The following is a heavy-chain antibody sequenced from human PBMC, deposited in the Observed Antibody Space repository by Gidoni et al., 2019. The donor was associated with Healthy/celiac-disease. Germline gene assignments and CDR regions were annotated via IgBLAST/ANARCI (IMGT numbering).Heavy chain of an antibody. J-gene: IGHJ4*02. D-gene: IGHD3-10*01. Sequence: EVQLLESGGGLVQPGGSLRLSCAASGFTFSSYAMSWVRQAPGKGLEWVSAISGSGGSTYYADSVKGRFTISRDNSKNTLYLQMNSLRAEDTAVYYCAKVIWFGELLQVEVDAFYRAFDYWGQGTLVTVSS. CDR3: AKVIWFGELLQVEVDAFYRAFDY. CDR2: ISGSGGST. V-gene: IGHV3-23*01. CDR1: GFTFSSYA.